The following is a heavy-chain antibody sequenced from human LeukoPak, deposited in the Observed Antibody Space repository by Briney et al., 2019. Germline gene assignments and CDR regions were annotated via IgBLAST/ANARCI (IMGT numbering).Heavy chain of an antibody. V-gene: IGHV1-2*02. Sequence: ASVKVSCRASGYIFSDYYMHWVRQAPGQGLEWLGWINPKSGAADYAQQFRGRVTMTRDTSINTDYMEMKRVTSDDTAVYYCARGAEAETSPLDFWGQGTLVIVS. CDR3: ARGAEAETSPLDF. J-gene: IGHJ4*02. CDR2: INPKSGAA. D-gene: IGHD6-13*01. CDR1: GYIFSDYY.